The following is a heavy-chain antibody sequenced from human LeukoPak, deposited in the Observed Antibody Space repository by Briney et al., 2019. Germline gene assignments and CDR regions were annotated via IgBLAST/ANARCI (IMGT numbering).Heavy chain of an antibody. J-gene: IGHJ3*02. CDR1: GGTFSSYA. D-gene: IGHD3-16*02. CDR2: IIPIFGTA. V-gene: IGHV1-69*06. CDR3: ARDIVLNDAFDI. Sequence: SVKVSCKASGGTFSSYAISWVRQAPGQGLEWMGGIIPIFGTANYAQKFQGRVTITADKSTSTAYMELRSLRSDDTAVYYCARDIVLNDAFDIWGQGTMVTVSS.